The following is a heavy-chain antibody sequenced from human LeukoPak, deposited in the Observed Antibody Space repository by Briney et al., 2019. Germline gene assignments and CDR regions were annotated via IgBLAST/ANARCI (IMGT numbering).Heavy chain of an antibody. CDR3: ARRNGQDIVATFRRRYYFDY. CDR2: ISSSSSYI. V-gene: IGHV3-21*01. D-gene: IGHD5-12*01. CDR1: GFTFSSYS. Sequence: GGSLRLSCEDSGFTFSSYSMNWVRQAPGKGLEWVSSISSSSSYIYYADSVKGRFTISRDNAKNSLYLQMNSLRAEDTAVYYCARRNGQDIVATFRRRYYFDYWGQGTLVTVSS. J-gene: IGHJ4*02.